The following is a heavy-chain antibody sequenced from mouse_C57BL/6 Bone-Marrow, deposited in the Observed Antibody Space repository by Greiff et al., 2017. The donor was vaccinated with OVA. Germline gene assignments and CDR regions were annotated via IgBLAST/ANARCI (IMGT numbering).Heavy chain of an antibody. CDR1: GFNIKDDY. D-gene: IGHD1-1*01. CDR3: TTRPIYYYGSAAY. CDR2: IDPENGDT. V-gene: IGHV14-4*01. J-gene: IGHJ2*01. Sequence: EVQGVESGAELVRPGASVKLSCTASGFNIKDDYMHWVKQRPEQGLEWIGWIDPENGDTEYASKFQGKATITADTSSNTAYLQLSSLTSEDTAVYYCTTRPIYYYGSAAYWGQGTTLTVSS.